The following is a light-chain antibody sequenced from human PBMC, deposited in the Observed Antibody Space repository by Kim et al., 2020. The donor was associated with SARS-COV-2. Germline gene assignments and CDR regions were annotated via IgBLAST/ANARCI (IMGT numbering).Light chain of an antibody. V-gene: IGKV3-20*01. CDR1: QSVSSR. J-gene: IGKJ1*01. Sequence: IVLTQSPGTLSLSPGERATLSCRASQSVSSRLAWYQQKPGQAPRLLIYGASSRATGIPDRISGSGSGTDFTLTISRLEPEDFAVYYCQQYGSSPRTFGQGTKVDIK. CDR3: QQYGSSPRT. CDR2: GAS.